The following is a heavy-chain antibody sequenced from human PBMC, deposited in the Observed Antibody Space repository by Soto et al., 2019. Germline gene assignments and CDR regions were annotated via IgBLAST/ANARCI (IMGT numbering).Heavy chain of an antibody. CDR2: ISSGSGYT. CDR3: ARSRFWGDY. CDR1: GFTFSNYY. D-gene: IGHD3-16*01. Sequence: QVQLVESGGGLVKPGGSLRLSCVVSGFTFSNYYMNWIRQAPGKGLEWVSYISSGSGYTDYADSVKGRFTISRDNAKNSLYLQMNSLRAEDTAVYYCARSRFWGDYWGQGTLVTVSS. V-gene: IGHV3-11*05. J-gene: IGHJ4*02.